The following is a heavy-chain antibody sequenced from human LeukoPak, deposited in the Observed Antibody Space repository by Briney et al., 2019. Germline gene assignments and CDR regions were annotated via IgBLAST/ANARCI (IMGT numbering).Heavy chain of an antibody. D-gene: IGHD3-10*01. CDR2: ISSSSSYI. V-gene: IGHV3-21*04. CDR1: GFTFSSYS. Sequence: GGSLRLSCAASGFTFSSYSMNWVRQAPGKGLEWVSSISSSSSYIYYADSVKGRFTISRDNAKNSLYLQMNSLGAEDTAVYYCARDPEGYGSGSYLDYWGQGTLVTVSS. CDR3: ARDPEGYGSGSYLDY. J-gene: IGHJ4*02.